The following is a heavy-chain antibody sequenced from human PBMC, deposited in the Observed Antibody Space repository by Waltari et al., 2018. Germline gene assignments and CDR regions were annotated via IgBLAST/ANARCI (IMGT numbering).Heavy chain of an antibody. CDR3: ARGGYCSSTSCYPDY. CDR2: IYYSGST. CDR1: GGSISSYY. D-gene: IGHD2-2*01. Sequence: QVQLQESGPGLVKPSETLSLTCTVSGGSISSYYWSWIRQPPGKGLEWKGYIYYSGSTNYNPSLKSRVTISVDTSKNQFSLKLSSVTAADTAVYYCARGGYCSSTSCYPDYWGQGTLVTVSS. V-gene: IGHV4-59*08. J-gene: IGHJ4*02.